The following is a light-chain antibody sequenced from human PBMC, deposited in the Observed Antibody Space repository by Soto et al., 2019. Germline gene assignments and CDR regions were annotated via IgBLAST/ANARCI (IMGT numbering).Light chain of an antibody. CDR1: SIDVGGYNY. CDR3: CSYAGSYSYV. CDR2: DVS. Sequence: LTQPRSVSGSPGQSVTISCTGTSIDVGGYNYVSWYQEQPGKAPKLMIYDVSKRPSGVPDRFSGSKSGNTASLTISGLQAEDEADYYCCSYAGSYSYVFXTGTKVTVL. J-gene: IGLJ1*01. V-gene: IGLV2-11*01.